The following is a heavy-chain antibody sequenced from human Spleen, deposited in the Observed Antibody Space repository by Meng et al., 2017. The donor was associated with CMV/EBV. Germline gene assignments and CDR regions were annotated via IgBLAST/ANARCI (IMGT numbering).Heavy chain of an antibody. V-gene: IGHV4-34*02. J-gene: IGHJ4*02. D-gene: IGHD1-1*01. CDR1: GGSLTDYY. CDR2: ISHSGST. Sequence: QVHLQQWGAGLLRPSETLSLTGAVSGGSLTDYYWSWIRQSPDKGLEWIGDISHSGSTNYVPSLKSRVTISVDTSNNQFSLKLTSVTAADTAVYYCARGRTDFDSWGQGILVTVSS. CDR3: ARGRTDFDS.